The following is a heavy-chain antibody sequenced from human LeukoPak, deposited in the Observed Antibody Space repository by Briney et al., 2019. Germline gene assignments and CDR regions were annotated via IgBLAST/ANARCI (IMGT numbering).Heavy chain of an antibody. CDR2: ISAYNGNT. J-gene: IGHJ4*02. CDR3: ARGGNDYGDYTPFDY. CDR1: GYTFTSYG. Sequence: ASVKVSCKASGYTFTSYGISWVRQAPGQGLEWMGWISAYNGNTNYAQKLQGRVTMTTDRSTSTAYMELRSLRSDDTAVYYCARGGNDYGDYTPFDYRGQGTLVTVSS. D-gene: IGHD4-17*01. V-gene: IGHV1-18*01.